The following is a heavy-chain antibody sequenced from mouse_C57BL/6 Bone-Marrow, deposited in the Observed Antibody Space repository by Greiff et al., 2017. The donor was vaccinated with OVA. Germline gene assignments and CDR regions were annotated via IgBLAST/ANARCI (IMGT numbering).Heavy chain of an antibody. CDR2: IDPSDSYT. D-gene: IGHD4-1*01. CDR1: GYTFTSYW. J-gene: IGHJ2*02. CDR3: ARSQVLGPLDY. V-gene: IGHV1-69*01. Sequence: VQLQQPGAELVMPGASVKLSCKASGYTFTSYWMHWVKQRPGQGLEWIGEIDPSDSYTNYNQKFKGKSTLTVDKSSSTAYMQLSSLTSEDSAVYFCARSQVLGPLDYWGQGTSLTVSS.